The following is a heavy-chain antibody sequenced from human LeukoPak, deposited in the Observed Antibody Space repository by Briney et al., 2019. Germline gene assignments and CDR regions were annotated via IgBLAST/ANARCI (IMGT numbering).Heavy chain of an antibody. D-gene: IGHD6-13*01. J-gene: IGHJ5*02. V-gene: IGHV4-39*01. Sequence: SETLSLTCTVSGGSISSSSDYWGWIRQPPGKGLEWTGSIYYSGSTYNNPSLKSRVTISVDTSKNQFSLKLSSVTAADTAVYYCARHDGPRVYSEFDPWGQGTQVTVSS. CDR1: GGSISSSSDY. CDR3: ARHDGPRVYSEFDP. CDR2: IYYSGST.